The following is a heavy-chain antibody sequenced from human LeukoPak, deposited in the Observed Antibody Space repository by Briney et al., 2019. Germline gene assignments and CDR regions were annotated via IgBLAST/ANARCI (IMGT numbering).Heavy chain of an antibody. J-gene: IGHJ4*02. CDR2: ISSNGGNT. CDR1: GFSFSTYA. CDR3: ARRDTSGYFSDY. D-gene: IGHD6-19*01. V-gene: IGHV3-64*01. Sequence: GGSRRLSCAASGFSFSTYAMSWVRRAPGKGLEYVAAISSNGGNTYYPNSMKGRFTISRDNSKNTLYLQMGSLRVEDMAVYYCARRDTSGYFSDYWGQGTLVTVSS.